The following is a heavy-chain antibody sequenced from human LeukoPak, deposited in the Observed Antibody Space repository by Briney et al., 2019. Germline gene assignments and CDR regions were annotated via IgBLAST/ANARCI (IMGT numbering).Heavy chain of an antibody. D-gene: IGHD3-22*01. V-gene: IGHV5-51*01. Sequence: GESLKISCKGSGYSFTSYWIGWVRQMPGKGLEWMGIIYPGDSDTRYSPSFQGQVTISADKSISTAYLQWSSLKASDTAMYYCARLPYYYDSSGYYYYAFDIWGQGTMVTVSS. J-gene: IGHJ3*02. CDR3: ARLPYYYDSSGYYYYAFDI. CDR2: IYPGDSDT. CDR1: GYSFTSYW.